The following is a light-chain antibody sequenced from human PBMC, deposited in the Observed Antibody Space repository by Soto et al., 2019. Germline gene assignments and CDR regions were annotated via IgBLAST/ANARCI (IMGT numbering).Light chain of an antibody. CDR3: QQYNDWPLT. V-gene: IGKV3D-15*01. Sequence: EIVMTQSPATLSVSLGERATLSCRASQSVSSYLAWYQQKPGQAPRLLIYDASNRATGITARFSGSGSGTEFTLTISSLQSEDFAVYYCQQYNDWPLTFGGGTKWIS. CDR2: DAS. CDR1: QSVSSY. J-gene: IGKJ4*01.